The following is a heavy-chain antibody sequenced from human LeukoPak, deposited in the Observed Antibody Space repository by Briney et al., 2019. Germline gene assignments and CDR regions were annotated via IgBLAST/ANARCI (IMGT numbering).Heavy chain of an antibody. D-gene: IGHD4-17*01. V-gene: IGHV3-23*01. Sequence: PGGSLRLSCAASGFTFSSYAMSWVRQAPGKGLEWVSAISGSGGSTYYADSVKGRFTISRDNSKNTLYLQMNSLRAEDTAVYYCARVSLRFPEKNTVTTRGWFDPWGQGTLVTVSS. CDR3: ARVSLRFPEKNTVTTRGWFDP. J-gene: IGHJ5*02. CDR1: GFTFSSYA. CDR2: ISGSGGST.